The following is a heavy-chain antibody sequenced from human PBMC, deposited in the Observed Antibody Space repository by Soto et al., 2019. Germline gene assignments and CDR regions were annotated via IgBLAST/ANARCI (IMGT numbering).Heavy chain of an antibody. CDR3: ARDLKFGQADY. V-gene: IGHV4-4*07. CDR1: GGSISSYY. CDR2: IYTSGST. D-gene: IGHD3-10*01. Sequence: SETLSLTCTVSGGSISSYYWTWIRQPSGKGLEWIGRIYTSGSTNYNPSLKSRVTLSVDTSKNQFSLKLISVTAADTAVYYCARDLKFGQADYWGQGSQVTVSS. J-gene: IGHJ4*02.